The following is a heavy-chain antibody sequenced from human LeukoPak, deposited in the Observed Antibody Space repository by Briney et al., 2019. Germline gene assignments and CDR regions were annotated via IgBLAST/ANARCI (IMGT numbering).Heavy chain of an antibody. J-gene: IGHJ4*02. CDR1: GGSISSSSYY. D-gene: IGHD1-20*01. Sequence: SETLSLTCTVSGGSISSSSYYWGWIRQPPGKGLEWIGSIYYSGSTYYNPSLKSRVTISVDTSKNQFSLKLSSVTAADTAVYYCATARGAYNWGFSGFDYWGQGTLVTVSS. V-gene: IGHV4-39*07. CDR3: ATARGAYNWGFSGFDY. CDR2: IYYSGST.